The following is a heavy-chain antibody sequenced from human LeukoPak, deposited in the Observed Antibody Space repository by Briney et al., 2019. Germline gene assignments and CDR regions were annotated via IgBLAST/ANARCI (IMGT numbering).Heavy chain of an antibody. V-gene: IGHV4-34*01. CDR1: GGSFSGYY. CDR3: ARQSERPY. CDR2: INHSGST. J-gene: IGHJ4*02. Sequence: RASETLSLTCAVYGGSFSGYYWSWIRQPPGKGLEWIGEINHSGSTNYNPSLKSRVTISVDTSKNQFSLKLSSVTAADTAVYYCARQSERPYWGQGTLVTVSS.